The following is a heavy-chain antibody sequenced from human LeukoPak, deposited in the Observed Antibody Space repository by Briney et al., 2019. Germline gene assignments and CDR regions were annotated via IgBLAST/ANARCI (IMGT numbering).Heavy chain of an antibody. J-gene: IGHJ5*02. CDR2: IIPIFGTA. V-gene: IGHV1-69*06. Sequence: SVKVSCKASGGTFSSYAISWVRQAPGQGLEWMGGIIPIFGTANYAQKFQGRVTITADKSTSTAYMELSSLRSEDTAVYYCAVYYYGSGTPPFDPWGQGTLVTASS. D-gene: IGHD3-10*01. CDR3: AVYYYGSGTPPFDP. CDR1: GGTFSSYA.